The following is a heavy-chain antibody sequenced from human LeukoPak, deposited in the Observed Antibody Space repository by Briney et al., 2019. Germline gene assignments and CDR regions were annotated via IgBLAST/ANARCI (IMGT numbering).Heavy chain of an antibody. Sequence: GGSLRLSCAASGFTFSSYAMSWVRQAPGKGLEWVSGISDSGDRTYYADSVKGRFTTSRDNSKNTLYPQMNSLRAEDTAVYYCAKGGFCSSGTCYSPPVDYWGQGTLVTVSS. CDR1: GFTFSSYA. CDR2: ISDSGDRT. D-gene: IGHD2-15*01. J-gene: IGHJ4*02. V-gene: IGHV3-23*01. CDR3: AKGGFCSSGTCYSPPVDY.